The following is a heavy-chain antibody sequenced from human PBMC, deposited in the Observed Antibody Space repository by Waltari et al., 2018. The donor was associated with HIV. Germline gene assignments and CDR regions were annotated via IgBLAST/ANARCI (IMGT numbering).Heavy chain of an antibody. CDR2: IYPGDSDT. CDR3: ARHRSRRYSGSYMEY. Sequence: EVQLVQSGAEVKKPGESLKISCKGSGYSFTSYWLGRVRPMPGKGLEWRGIIYPGDSDTRYSPSFQGQVTISADKSISTAYLQWSSLKASDTAMYYCARHRSRRYSGSYMEYWGQGTLVTVSS. J-gene: IGHJ4*02. CDR1: GYSFTSYW. D-gene: IGHD1-26*01. V-gene: IGHV5-51*01.